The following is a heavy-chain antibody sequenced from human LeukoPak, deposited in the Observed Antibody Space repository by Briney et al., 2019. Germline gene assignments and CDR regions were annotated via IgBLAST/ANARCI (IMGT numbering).Heavy chain of an antibody. V-gene: IGHV3-66*01. CDR1: GFTVNNNY. CDR2: IYTDDKT. CDR3: ARGSRYGMDV. Sequence: PGGSLRLSCAASGFTVNNNYMSWVRQAPGKGLEWVSVIYTDDKTYYADSVRGRFTISRDNSKNTLYLQMNSLRAEDTAVYYCARGSRYGMDVWGQGTVVTVSS. D-gene: IGHD6-19*01. J-gene: IGHJ6*02.